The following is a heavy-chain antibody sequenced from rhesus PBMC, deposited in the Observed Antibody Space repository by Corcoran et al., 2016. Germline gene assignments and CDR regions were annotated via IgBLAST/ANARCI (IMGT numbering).Heavy chain of an antibody. CDR2: IGVSSGNT. D-gene: IGHD6-13*01. CDR3: ARSGSSWSAGSRFDV. Sequence: QVQLQESGPGLVKPSETLSLTCAVSGDSISGYHWNWISQPPGKGLEWIGFIGVSSGNTYYNPPLKSRVTISTDTSKNQFSQKLSSVTAADTAVYYCARSGSSWSAGSRFDVWGAGVLVTVSS. V-gene: IGHV4-165*02. CDR1: GDSISGYH. J-gene: IGHJ5-1*01.